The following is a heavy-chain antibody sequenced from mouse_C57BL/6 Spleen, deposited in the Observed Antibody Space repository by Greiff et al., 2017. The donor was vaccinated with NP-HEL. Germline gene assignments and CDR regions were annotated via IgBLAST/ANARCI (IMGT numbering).Heavy chain of an antibody. CDR3: ARDDYDVY. D-gene: IGHD2-4*01. CDR2: INPNNGGT. CDR1: GYTFTDYY. Sequence: EVKLQQSGPELVKPGASVKISCKASGYTFTDYYMNWVKQSHGKSLEWIGDINPNNGGTSYNQKFKGKATLTVDKSSSTAYMELRSLTSEDSAVYYCARDDYDVYWGQGTTLTVSS. J-gene: IGHJ2*01. V-gene: IGHV1-26*01.